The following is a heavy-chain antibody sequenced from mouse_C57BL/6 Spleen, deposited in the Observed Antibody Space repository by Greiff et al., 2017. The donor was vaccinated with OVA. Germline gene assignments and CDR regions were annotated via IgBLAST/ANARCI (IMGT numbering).Heavy chain of an antibody. V-gene: IGHV1-18*01. J-gene: IGHJ2*01. CDR1: GYTFTDYN. Sequence: VQLQQSGPELVKPGASVKIPCKASGYTFTDYNMDWVKQSHGKSLERIGDINPNNGGTIYNQKFKGKATLTVDKSSSTAYMELRSLTSEDTAVYYCAREGLLWSYFDYWGQGTTLTVSS. CDR3: AREGLLWSYFDY. D-gene: IGHD2-1*01. CDR2: INPNNGGT.